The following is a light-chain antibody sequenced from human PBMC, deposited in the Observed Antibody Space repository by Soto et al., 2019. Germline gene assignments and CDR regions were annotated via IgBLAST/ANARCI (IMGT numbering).Light chain of an antibody. CDR1: QSISDY. V-gene: IGKV1-39*01. J-gene: IGKJ3*01. Sequence: DIQMTQSPFSLSASLGDRVTITCRASQSISDYLNWYQQKPGKGPKLLIFAASSLQVGVPSRFSGSGSGTDFTLTISSLQPEDFATYFCQQSHSAPFTFGSGTTVDIK. CDR3: QQSHSAPFT. CDR2: AAS.